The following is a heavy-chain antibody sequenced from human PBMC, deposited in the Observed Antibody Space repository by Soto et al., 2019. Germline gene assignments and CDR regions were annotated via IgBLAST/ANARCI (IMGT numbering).Heavy chain of an antibody. V-gene: IGHV4-34*01. J-gene: IGHJ4*02. D-gene: IGHD2-8*02. Sequence: QVQLQQWGAGLLKPSETLSLTCAVYGGSFSGYYWTWIRQPPGTGLEWIGEINHSGSTNYNPSLKSRVPTSVDTSKDQFSLPLTSVTAADTAVYYCAREKITGLFDYWGQGTLVTVSS. CDR2: INHSGST. CDR3: AREKITGLFDY. CDR1: GGSFSGYY.